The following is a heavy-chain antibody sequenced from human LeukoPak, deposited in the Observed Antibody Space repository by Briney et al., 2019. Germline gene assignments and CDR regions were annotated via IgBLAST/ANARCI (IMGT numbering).Heavy chain of an antibody. Sequence: SETLSLTCAVYGGSFNGYSWSWIRQPPGKGLEWIGEINPSGATNHSPSLMSRVSMSIDTSKNQISLRVSSVTAADTAVYYCARVGYSFSINDWSRTGLGAYPTKYYYYMDVWGKGTTVTVSS. CDR2: INPSGAT. D-gene: IGHD5-18*01. J-gene: IGHJ6*03. V-gene: IGHV4-34*01. CDR1: GGSFNGYS. CDR3: ARVGYSFSINDWSRTGLGAYPTKYYYYMDV.